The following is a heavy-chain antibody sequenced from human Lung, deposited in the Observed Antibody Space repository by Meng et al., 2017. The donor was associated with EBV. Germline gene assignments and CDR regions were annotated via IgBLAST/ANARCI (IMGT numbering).Heavy chain of an antibody. J-gene: IGHJ4*02. CDR3: ARDRQGEMATTTGTFDY. CDR2: ISYDGSNK. V-gene: IGHV3-30-3*01. D-gene: IGHD5-24*01. Sequence: QVQLVESGGGVVQPGRSLRLPGAAPGFTFSSHAMHWVRQAPGKGLEWVAVISYDGSNKYYADSVKGRFTISRDNSKNTLYLQMNSLRAEDTAVYYCARDRQGEMATTTGTFDYGGQGTLVTVS. CDR1: GFTFSSHA.